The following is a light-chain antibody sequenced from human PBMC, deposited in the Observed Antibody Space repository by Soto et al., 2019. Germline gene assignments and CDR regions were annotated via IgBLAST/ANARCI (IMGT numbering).Light chain of an antibody. CDR3: QQYNNWPLT. CDR1: QSVTSN. V-gene: IGKV3-15*01. CDR2: DAS. Sequence: EIVMTQSPSTLSVSPGERATLSCRASQSVTSNLAWYQQKPGQAPRLLIYDASTWATGISARFSGGGSGTEFTLTISSLKSEDSAVYYCQQYNNWPLTFGGGTKVDIK. J-gene: IGKJ4*01.